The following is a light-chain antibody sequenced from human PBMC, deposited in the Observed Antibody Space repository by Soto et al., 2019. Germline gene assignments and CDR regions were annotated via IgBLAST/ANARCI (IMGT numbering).Light chain of an antibody. CDR1: QSVSST. CDR3: QHYGRSRT. CDR2: GAS. Sequence: EVVMTQSPATLSVSPGESATLSCRASQSVSSTLAWYQQKPGQAPRLLIYGASSRATDVPDRFSGSGSGTDFTLTINRLEPEDFAVYYCQHYGRSRTFGQGTKVDIK. J-gene: IGKJ1*01. V-gene: IGKV3-20*01.